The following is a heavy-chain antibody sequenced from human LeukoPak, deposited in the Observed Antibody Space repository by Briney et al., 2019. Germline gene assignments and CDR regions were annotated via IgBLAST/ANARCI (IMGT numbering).Heavy chain of an antibody. CDR2: TYYGSKWCS. D-gene: IGHD5-24*01. Sequence: SQTLSLTCAITGDSVSSSGAAWNWIRQSPSRGIDCLGMTYYGSKWCSVYAVSVKSRITMNPDTSKNQFFLQLTAVTPEDPAVYYCARGPRWLQFQGGQGTLVTVSS. CDR3: ARGPRWLQFQ. J-gene: IGHJ4*02. V-gene: IGHV6-1*01. CDR1: GDSVSSSGAA.